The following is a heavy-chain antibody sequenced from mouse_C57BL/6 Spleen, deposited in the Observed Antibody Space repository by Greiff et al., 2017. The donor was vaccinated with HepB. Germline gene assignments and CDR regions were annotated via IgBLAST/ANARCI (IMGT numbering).Heavy chain of an antibody. J-gene: IGHJ4*01. D-gene: IGHD1-1*02. CDR1: GFTFGDYY. Sequence: EVKLMESGGGLVQPGGSLKLSCAASGFTFGDYYMYWVRQTPEKRLEWVAYISNGGGSTYYPDTVKGRFTISRDNAKNTLYLQLSRLKSEDTAMYYCARRGGNYAMDYWGQGTSVTVSS. CDR2: ISNGGGST. V-gene: IGHV5-12*01. CDR3: ARRGGNYAMDY.